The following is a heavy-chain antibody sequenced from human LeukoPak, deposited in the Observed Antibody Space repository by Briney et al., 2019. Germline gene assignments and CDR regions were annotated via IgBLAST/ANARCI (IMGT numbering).Heavy chain of an antibody. J-gene: IGHJ3*02. V-gene: IGHV3-74*01. CDR2: ISSEGGTT. Sequence: PGGSLRLSCAASGFTFSSYWMQWGRQAPGKGLVWVSRISSEGGTTTYADSEKGRFTISRDNAKNTLCLQMNSLRAEDTAVYYCARKAHDAFDIWGQGTMVTVSS. CDR3: ARKAHDAFDI. CDR1: GFTFSSYW.